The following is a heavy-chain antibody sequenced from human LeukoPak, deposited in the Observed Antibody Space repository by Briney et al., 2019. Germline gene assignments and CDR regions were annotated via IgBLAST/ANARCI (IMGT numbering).Heavy chain of an antibody. J-gene: IGHJ4*01. CDR1: GGTFSSYA. Sequence: SVKVSCKASGGTFSSYAISWVRQAPGQGLEWMGGIIPIFGTANYAQKFQGRVTITADKSTSTAYMELSSLRSEDTAVYYCAREGVDYDYVHPPYFDYWGHGTLVTVSS. CDR3: AREGVDYDYVHPPYFDY. V-gene: IGHV1-69*06. D-gene: IGHD3-16*01. CDR2: IIPIFGTA.